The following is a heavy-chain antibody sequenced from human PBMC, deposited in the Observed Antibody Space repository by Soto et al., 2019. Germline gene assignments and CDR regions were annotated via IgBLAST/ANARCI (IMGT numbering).Heavy chain of an antibody. CDR3: ARVGKAVVVPAEAHGMDV. CDR1: GFTFSDYY. Sequence: PGGSLRLSCAASGFTFSDYYMSWIRQAPGKGLEWVSYISSSGSTIYYADSVKGRFTISRDNAKNSLYLQMNSLRAEDTAVYYCARVGKAVVVPAEAHGMDVRAQRTTVTVSS. CDR2: ISSSGSTI. D-gene: IGHD2-2*01. J-gene: IGHJ6*02. V-gene: IGHV3-11*01.